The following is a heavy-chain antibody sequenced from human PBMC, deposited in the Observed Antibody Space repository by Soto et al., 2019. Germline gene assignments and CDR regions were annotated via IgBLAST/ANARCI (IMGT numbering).Heavy chain of an antibody. Sequence: QVQLQQWGAGLLKPSETLSLTCAVYGGSFSGYYWSWIRQPPGKGLEWIGEINHSGSTNYNPSLKSRVTISVDTSKNQFSLKLSSVTAADTAVYYCARGSMAVADGQAFDIWGQGTMVTVSS. V-gene: IGHV4-34*01. CDR2: INHSGST. J-gene: IGHJ3*02. CDR1: GGSFSGYY. D-gene: IGHD6-19*01. CDR3: ARGSMAVADGQAFDI.